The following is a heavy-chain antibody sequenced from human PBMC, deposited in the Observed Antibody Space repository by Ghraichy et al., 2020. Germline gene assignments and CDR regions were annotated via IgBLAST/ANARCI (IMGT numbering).Heavy chain of an antibody. CDR2: IIPIFGTA. CDR3: ARDPFPNYYGSGRSGAFDI. D-gene: IGHD3-10*01. J-gene: IGHJ3*02. V-gene: IGHV1-69*13. CDR1: GGTFSSYA. Sequence: SVKVSCKASGGTFSSYAISWVRQAPGQGLEWMGGIIPIFGTANYAQKFQGRVTITADESTSTAYMELSSLRSEDTAVYYCARDPFPNYYGSGRSGAFDIWGQGTMVTVSS.